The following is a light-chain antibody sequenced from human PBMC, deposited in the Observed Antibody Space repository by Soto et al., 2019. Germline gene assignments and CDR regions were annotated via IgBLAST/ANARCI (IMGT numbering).Light chain of an antibody. CDR3: QQRSTWPS. CDR1: QSIGTA. V-gene: IGKV3-11*01. J-gene: IGKJ4*01. CDR2: DTS. Sequence: EIVLTQSPATLSLSPGERATLSCRASQSIGTALVWYQQMPGQAPRLLIYDTSNRATGIPARFSGSGSGTDFTLTISSLEPEDFAVYYCQQRSTWPSVGGGTKVEIK.